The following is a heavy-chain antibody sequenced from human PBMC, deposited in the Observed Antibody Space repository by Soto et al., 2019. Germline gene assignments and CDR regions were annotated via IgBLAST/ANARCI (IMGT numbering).Heavy chain of an antibody. CDR1: GYTFTSYA. CDR2: INAGNGNT. J-gene: IGHJ4*02. Sequence: ASVKVSCKASGYTFTSYAMHWVRQAPGQRLEWMGWINAGNGNTKYSQRFQGRVTITRDTSASTAYMELSSLRSEDTAVYYCARNLMDYDILTGYYMGYYFDDWGQGTLVTVSS. CDR3: ARNLMDYDILTGYYMGYYFDD. D-gene: IGHD3-9*01. V-gene: IGHV1-3*01.